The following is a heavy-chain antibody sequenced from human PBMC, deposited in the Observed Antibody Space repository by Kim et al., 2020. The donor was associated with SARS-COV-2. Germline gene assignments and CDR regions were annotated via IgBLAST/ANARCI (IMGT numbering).Heavy chain of an antibody. V-gene: IGHV1-18*01. CDR2: ISTYNGNT. D-gene: IGHD7-27*01. J-gene: IGHJ6*02. CDR3: ARAGTGESYYYYGMDV. CDR1: GYTFTTYG. Sequence: ASVKVSCKASGYTFTTYGISWVRQAPGQGLEWMGWISTYNGNTNYAQKLQSRVTMTTDTSTSTAYMELRSLRSDDTAVYYCARAGTGESYYYYGMDVWGQGTTVTVSS.